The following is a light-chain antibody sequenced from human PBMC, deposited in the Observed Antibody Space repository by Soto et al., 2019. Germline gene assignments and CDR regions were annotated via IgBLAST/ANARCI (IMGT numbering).Light chain of an antibody. CDR3: SSYTSISTLYV. J-gene: IGLJ1*01. Sequence: QSVLTQPRSVSGSPGQSVTISCTGTSXDVGGYHYVSWYQHHPGKAPKLVIFDVNRRPSGVPHRFSGSKSDNTASLTISGLQAEDEADYYCSSYTSISTLYVFGTGTKVNLL. V-gene: IGLV2-11*01. CDR1: SXDVGGYHY. CDR2: DVN.